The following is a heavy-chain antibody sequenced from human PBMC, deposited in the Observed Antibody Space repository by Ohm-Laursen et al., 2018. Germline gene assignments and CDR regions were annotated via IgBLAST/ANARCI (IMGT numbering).Heavy chain of an antibody. D-gene: IGHD5-18*01. J-gene: IGHJ4*02. CDR3: ASAYSYSTPHYLDY. CDR2: ITSFDSAT. CDR1: GFTFSGYS. V-gene: IGHV3-48*01. Sequence: SLRLSCAASGFTFSGYSMNWVRQAPGKGLEWISYITSFDSATYYADSVKGRFTISRDTAKNSLYLQMNSLRAEDTAVYYCASAYSYSTPHYLDYWGQGTLVTVSS.